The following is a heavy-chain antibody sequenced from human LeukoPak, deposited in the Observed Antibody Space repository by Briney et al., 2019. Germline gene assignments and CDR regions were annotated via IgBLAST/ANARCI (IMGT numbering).Heavy chain of an antibody. J-gene: IGHJ6*03. CDR3: ARSECGGDCYADNYYYYYMDV. D-gene: IGHD2-21*02. CDR1: VYTCTRYY. Sequence: ASVKVSCKASVYTCTRYYMHWVRQAPGQGLEWMGIINPSTNSTSYAQKFQGRVTMTRDTSTSTVYMELSSLRSEDTAVYYCARSECGGDCYADNYYYYYMDVWGKGTTVTVSS. V-gene: IGHV1-46*01. CDR2: INPSTNST.